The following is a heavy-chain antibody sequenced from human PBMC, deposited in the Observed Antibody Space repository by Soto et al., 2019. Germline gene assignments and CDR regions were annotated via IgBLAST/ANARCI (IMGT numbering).Heavy chain of an antibody. D-gene: IGHD2-2*01. CDR1: GGTFSSYT. CDR3: ARVPDCSSTSCYAYWFDP. V-gene: IGHV1-69*08. Sequence: SVKVSCKASGGTFSSYTISWVRQAPGQGLEWMGRINAINGNTKYAQKFQGRVTITRDTSASTAYMELSSLRSEDTAVYYCARVPDCSSTSCYAYWFDPWGQGTLVTVSS. CDR2: INAINGNT. J-gene: IGHJ5*02.